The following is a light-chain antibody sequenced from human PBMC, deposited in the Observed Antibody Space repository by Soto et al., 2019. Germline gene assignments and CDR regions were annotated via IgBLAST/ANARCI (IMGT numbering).Light chain of an antibody. CDR2: DAS. Sequence: DIGMAQCPSSLSASEGDGVTITCRASQSISSWLAWYQQKPGKAPKLLIYDASSLKSGVPSRFSGSGSGTECTLTISSLQPDDVPTYYCQQYNSYSRTFGQGTKVDI. J-gene: IGKJ1*01. V-gene: IGKV1-5*01. CDR3: QQYNSYSRT. CDR1: QSISSW.